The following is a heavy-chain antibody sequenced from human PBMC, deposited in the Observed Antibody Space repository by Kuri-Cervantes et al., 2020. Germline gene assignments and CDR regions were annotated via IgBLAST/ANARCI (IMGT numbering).Heavy chain of an antibody. D-gene: IGHD3-16*01. CDR1: RFTLSTYA. CDR2: ITGGGGGT. V-gene: IGHV3-23*01. CDR3: ARAGGLRGYFDL. Sequence: GGSLRLSCAASRFTLSTYALSWVRQPPGKGLGWVSIITGGGGGTYYADPVKGRFTLSRDNAKIKVLLQMNSLRAEDTAVYYCARAGGLRGYFDLWGRGTLVTVSS. J-gene: IGHJ2*01.